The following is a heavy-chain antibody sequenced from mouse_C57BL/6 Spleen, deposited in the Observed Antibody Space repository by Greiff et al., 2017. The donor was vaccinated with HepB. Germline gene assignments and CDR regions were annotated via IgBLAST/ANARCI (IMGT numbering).Heavy chain of an antibody. CDR2: IYPGSGST. J-gene: IGHJ2*01. V-gene: IGHV1-55*01. D-gene: IGHD1-1*01. Sequence: QVQLQQPGAELVKPGASVKMSCKASGYTFTSYWITWVKQRPGQGLEWIGDIYPGSGSTNYNEKFKSKATLTVDTSSSTAYMQLSSLTSEDSAVYYCGRPHYYGSSSYYFDYWGQGTTLTVSS. CDR1: GYTFTSYW. CDR3: GRPHYYGSSSYYFDY.